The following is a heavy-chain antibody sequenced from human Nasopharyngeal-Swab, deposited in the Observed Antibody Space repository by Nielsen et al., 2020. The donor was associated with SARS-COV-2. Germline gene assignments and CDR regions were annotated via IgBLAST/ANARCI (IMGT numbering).Heavy chain of an antibody. J-gene: IGHJ4*02. CDR1: GFIFSTYT. CDR3: ATSGYSSGWIF. CDR2: IRSSTSYI. Sequence: GEFLKISCAASGFIFSTYTMNWVRQAPGKGLEWLSSIRSSTSYIYYADSVKGRFTISRDNAKNSLYLQMNSLRTEDTAVYYCATSGYSSGWIFWGQGTLVTVS. D-gene: IGHD6-19*01. V-gene: IGHV3-21*01.